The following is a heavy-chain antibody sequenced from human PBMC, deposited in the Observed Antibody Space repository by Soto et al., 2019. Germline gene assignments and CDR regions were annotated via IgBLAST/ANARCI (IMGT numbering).Heavy chain of an antibody. CDR3: AKWGTAMGTGSFDY. Sequence: GGSLRLSCAASGFTFSSYAMSWVRQAPGKGLEWVSAISGSGGSTYYADSVKGRSTISRDNSKNTLYLQMNSLRAEDTAVYYCAKWGTAMGTGSFDYWGQGTLVTVSS. J-gene: IGHJ4*02. CDR2: ISGSGGST. CDR1: GFTFSSYA. V-gene: IGHV3-23*01. D-gene: IGHD5-18*01.